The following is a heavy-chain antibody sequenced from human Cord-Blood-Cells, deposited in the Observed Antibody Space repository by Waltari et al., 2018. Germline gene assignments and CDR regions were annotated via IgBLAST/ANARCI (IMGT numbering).Heavy chain of an antibody. D-gene: IGHD2-8*01. CDR3: ARGVMGLVTDAFDI. V-gene: IGHV1-46*01. CDR1: GYTFTSYY. CDR2: INPSGGST. Sequence: QVQLVQSGAEVKKPGASVQVSCKASGYTFTSYYMHWVRQAPGQGLEWRGIINPSGGSTSNAQKSQGRVTMTQDTSTSTVYMELSSLRSEDTPVYYCARGVMGLVTDAFDIWCQGTMVTVSS. J-gene: IGHJ3*02.